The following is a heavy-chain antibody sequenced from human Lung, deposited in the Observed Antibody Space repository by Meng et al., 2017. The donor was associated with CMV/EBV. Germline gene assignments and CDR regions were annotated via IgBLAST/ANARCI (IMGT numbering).Heavy chain of an antibody. Sequence: SVXVSXKASGYTFTSYYMHWVRQAPGQGLEWMGIINPSGGSTSYAQKFQGRVTMTRDTSTSTVYMELSSLRSEDTAVYYCARDRLGVATGMDVWGQGTTVTVSS. V-gene: IGHV1-46*01. CDR3: ARDRLGVATGMDV. CDR2: INPSGGST. CDR1: GYTFTSYY. D-gene: IGHD5-12*01. J-gene: IGHJ6*02.